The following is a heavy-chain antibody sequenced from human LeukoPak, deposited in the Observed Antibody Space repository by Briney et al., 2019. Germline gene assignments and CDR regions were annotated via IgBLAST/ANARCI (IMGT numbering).Heavy chain of an antibody. D-gene: IGHD1-26*01. CDR3: ARDFDSGSLRY. Sequence: SETLSLTCTVSGGSISSYYWSWIRQPPGKGLEWIGYIYYSGGTNYNPSLKSRVTISVDTSKNQFSLKLSSVTAADTAVYYCARDFDSGSLRYWGQGTLVTVSS. J-gene: IGHJ4*02. CDR2: IYYSGGT. V-gene: IGHV4-59*01. CDR1: GGSISSYY.